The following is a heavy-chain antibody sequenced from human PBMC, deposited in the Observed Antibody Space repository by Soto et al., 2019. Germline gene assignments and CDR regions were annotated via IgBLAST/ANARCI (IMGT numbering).Heavy chain of an antibody. CDR2: IRTNSRGATT. V-gene: IGHV3-49*03. CDR1: GFVFGDYE. Sequence: PGGSLRLSCTTSGFVFGDYEMSWFRQAPGKGLEWVGFIRTNSRGATTEYAASVRGRFTISRDDSKNTLYLQMNSLKTDDTAVYYCSAWSSFWGQGALVTVSS. D-gene: IGHD2-8*02. CDR3: SAWSSF. J-gene: IGHJ4*02.